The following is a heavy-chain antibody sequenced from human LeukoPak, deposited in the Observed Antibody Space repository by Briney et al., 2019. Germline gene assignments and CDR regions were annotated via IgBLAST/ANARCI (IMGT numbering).Heavy chain of an antibody. D-gene: IGHD3-3*01. CDR2: IYHSGIT. CDR3: ARRVVAIFYFDY. CDR1: GGSISSGGYS. Sequence: SETLSLTCAVSGGSISSGGYSWSWIRQPPGKGLEWIGYIYHSGITYYNPSLKSRVTMSLDRTKNQFSLKLTSVTAADTAVYYCARRVVAIFYFDYWGQGALVTVSS. J-gene: IGHJ4*02. V-gene: IGHV4-30-2*01.